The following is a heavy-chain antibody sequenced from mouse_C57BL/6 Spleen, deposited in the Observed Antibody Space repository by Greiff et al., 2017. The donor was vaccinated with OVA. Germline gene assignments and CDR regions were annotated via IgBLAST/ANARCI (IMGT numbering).Heavy chain of an antibody. CDR1: GYTFTSYW. V-gene: IGHV1-52*01. J-gene: IGHJ1*03. D-gene: IGHD1-1*01. CDR2: IDPSDSET. CDR3: ARSHYYGSSYRYVDV. Sequence: QVQLQQPGAELVRPGSSVKLSCKASGYTFTSYWMHWVKQRPIQGLEWIGNIDPSDSETHYNQKFKDKATLTVDKSSSTAYMQLSSLTSEDSAVYYCARSHYYGSSYRYVDVWGTGTTGTVSS.